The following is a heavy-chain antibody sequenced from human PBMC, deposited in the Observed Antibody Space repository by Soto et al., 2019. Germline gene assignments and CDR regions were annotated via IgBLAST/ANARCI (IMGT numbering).Heavy chain of an antibody. J-gene: IGHJ3*02. CDR3: ARVASSAFDI. Sequence: ASVKVSCKASGYTFTSYDINWVRQATGQGLEWMGWMNPNSGNTGYAQKFQGRVTITTDTSISTAYMELSSLRSEDTAVYYCARVASSAFDIWGQGTMVTVSS. CDR2: MNPNSGNT. D-gene: IGHD3-3*02. V-gene: IGHV1-8*01. CDR1: GYTFTSYD.